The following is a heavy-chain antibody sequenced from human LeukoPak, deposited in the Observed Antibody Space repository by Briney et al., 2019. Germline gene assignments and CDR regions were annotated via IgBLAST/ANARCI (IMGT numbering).Heavy chain of an antibody. J-gene: IGHJ4*02. V-gene: IGHV4-30-4*08. CDR2: IYYSGST. CDR3: AREAGSLYGGNSRFDY. Sequence: SQTLSLTCTVSGGSISSGDYYWSWIRRPPGKGLEWIGYIYYSGSTYYNPSLKSRVTISVDTSKNQFSLKLSSVTAADTAVYYCAREAGSLYGGNSRFDYWGQGTLVTVSS. D-gene: IGHD4-23*01. CDR1: GGSISSGDYY.